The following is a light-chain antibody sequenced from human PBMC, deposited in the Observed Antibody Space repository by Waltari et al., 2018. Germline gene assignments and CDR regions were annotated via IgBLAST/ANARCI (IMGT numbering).Light chain of an antibody. Sequence: EVVLTQSPVTLSLSAGERASLPCRASESVYKYLAWYQQRPGQPPRLPIYDTSNRAAGVPGRFSGSGYGTDFTLTITSLEAEDFAVYFCQQGSILPLTFGGGTRVEIK. CDR2: DTS. CDR1: ESVYKY. CDR3: QQGSILPLT. J-gene: IGKJ4*01. V-gene: IGKV3-11*01.